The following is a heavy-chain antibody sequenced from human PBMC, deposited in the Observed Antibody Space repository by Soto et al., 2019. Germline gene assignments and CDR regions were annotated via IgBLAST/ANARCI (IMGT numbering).Heavy chain of an antibody. Sequence: PGGALRLSCAASGFTFDDYAIHWVRQAPWKGLEWVSLISWDGVSTYYADSVKGRFTISRDNSKNSLYLQMNSLRAEDTALYYCARSRGPSGRFGAIRLPDAGGYGMDVCGQGTTVTGSS. CDR3: ARSRGPSGRFGAIRLPDAGGYGMDV. J-gene: IGHJ6*02. CDR1: GFTFDDYA. V-gene: IGHV3-43D*04. CDR2: ISWDGVST. D-gene: IGHD3-10*01.